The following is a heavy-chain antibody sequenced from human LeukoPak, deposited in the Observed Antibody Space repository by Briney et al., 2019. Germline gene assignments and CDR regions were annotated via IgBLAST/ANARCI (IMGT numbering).Heavy chain of an antibody. CDR3: AKSGGGRLAANIYFDY. CDR2: ISSGSSYI. J-gene: IGHJ4*02. Sequence: GGSLRLSCAASGFILSSYSMNWVRQAPGKGLEWVSSISSGSSYIYYADSVKGRFTISRDNAKNSLYLQMNSLRAEDTAVYYCAKSGGGRLAANIYFDYWGQGTLVTVSS. V-gene: IGHV3-21*04. D-gene: IGHD2-15*01. CDR1: GFILSSYS.